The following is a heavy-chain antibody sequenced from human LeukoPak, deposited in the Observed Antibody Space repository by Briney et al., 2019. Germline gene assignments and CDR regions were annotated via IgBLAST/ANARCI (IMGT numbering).Heavy chain of an antibody. Sequence: GGSLRLSCAASEFTFSSCAMSWVRQAPGEGLEWVSVISGSGGSTYYADSVKGRFTISRDNSKNTLYLQMNRLRAEDTAVYYCAKARGRDDYKDELDYWGQGTLVTVSS. J-gene: IGHJ4*02. CDR2: ISGSGGST. CDR3: AKARGRDDYKDELDY. D-gene: IGHD5-24*01. CDR1: EFTFSSCA. V-gene: IGHV3-23*01.